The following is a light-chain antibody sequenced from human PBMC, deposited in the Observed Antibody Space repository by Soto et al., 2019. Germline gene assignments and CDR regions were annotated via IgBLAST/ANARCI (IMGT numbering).Light chain of an antibody. CDR3: QQYNKWPLT. Sequence: EIVMTQSPDTLSVSPGERVTLSCRASESITNKLAWYQHKPGQAPRLLIHGASTRVTDIPARFSGAGSGADFTLTISSLQSEDFGVYYCQQYNKWPLTFGGGTKVEIK. J-gene: IGKJ4*01. V-gene: IGKV3-15*01. CDR2: GAS. CDR1: ESITNK.